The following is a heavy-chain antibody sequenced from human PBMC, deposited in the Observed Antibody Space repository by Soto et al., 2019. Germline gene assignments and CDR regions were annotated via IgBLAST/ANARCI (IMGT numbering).Heavy chain of an antibody. CDR3: ARDNGSYGMDV. CDR1: GFTFSSYD. Sequence: EVQLVESGGGLVQPGGSLRLSCAASGFTFSSYDMHWVRQATGKGLEWVSAIGTAGDTYYPGSVKGRFTISRENAKNSWYLQMNSLRAGDTAVYYCARDNGSYGMDVWGQGTTVTVSS. CDR2: IGTAGDT. V-gene: IGHV3-13*04. J-gene: IGHJ6*02.